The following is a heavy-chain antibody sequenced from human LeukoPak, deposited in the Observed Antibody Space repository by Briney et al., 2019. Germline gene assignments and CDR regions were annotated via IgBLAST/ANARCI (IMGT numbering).Heavy chain of an antibody. V-gene: IGHV3-21*01. D-gene: IGHD6-13*01. CDR3: ARAIGSSWGKVDY. CDR1: GFTFSSYS. Sequence: GGSLRLSCAASGFTFSSYSMNWVRQAPGKGLEWVSSISSSSYIYYADSVKGRFTISRDNAKNTVYLEMNSLRSEDTAVYYCARAIGSSWGKVDYWGQGTLVTVSS. CDR2: ISSSSYI. J-gene: IGHJ4*02.